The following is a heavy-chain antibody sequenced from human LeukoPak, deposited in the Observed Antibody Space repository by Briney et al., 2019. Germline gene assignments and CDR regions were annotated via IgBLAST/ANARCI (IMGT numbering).Heavy chain of an antibody. CDR1: GFIFSNYG. Sequence: PGRSLRLSCAASGFIFSNYGMHWVRQAPGKGLEWVAVLAYDGRDKRYADSVRGRFTISRDNSENTLYLQMNSLKSEDTAVYYCAKDGTPGAAAYYFDYWGQGTLVTASS. CDR2: LAYDGRDK. D-gene: IGHD2-2*01. V-gene: IGHV3-30*18. CDR3: AKDGTPGAAAYYFDY. J-gene: IGHJ4*02.